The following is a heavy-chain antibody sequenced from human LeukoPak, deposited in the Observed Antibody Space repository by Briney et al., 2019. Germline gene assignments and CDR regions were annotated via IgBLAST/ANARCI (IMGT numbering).Heavy chain of an antibody. J-gene: IGHJ4*02. CDR1: GFTFSSYE. CDR3: ARDGWVDY. Sequence: GGSLRLSCAASGFTFSSYEMNWVRQAPGKGLEWVSYISSSGRTIFYAGSVKGRFTISRDNAKNSLFLQMNSLRAEDTAVYYCARDGWVDYWGQGTLVTVSS. D-gene: IGHD6-19*01. V-gene: IGHV3-48*03. CDR2: ISSSGRTI.